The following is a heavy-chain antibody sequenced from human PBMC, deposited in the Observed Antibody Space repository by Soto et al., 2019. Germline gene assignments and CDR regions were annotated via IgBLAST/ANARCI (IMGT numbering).Heavy chain of an antibody. V-gene: IGHV3-9*01. CDR2: ISWNSGSI. CDR3: AKDRYYDFWSGDWRGESNNYYYYYMDV. Sequence: GGSLRLSCAASGFTFDGYAMHWVGQGPGKGLEWVSGISWNSGSIGYADSVKGRFTISRDNAKNSLYLQMNSLRAEDTALYYCAKDRYYDFWSGDWRGESNNYYYYYMDVWGKGT. J-gene: IGHJ6*03. D-gene: IGHD3-3*01. CDR1: GFTFDGYA.